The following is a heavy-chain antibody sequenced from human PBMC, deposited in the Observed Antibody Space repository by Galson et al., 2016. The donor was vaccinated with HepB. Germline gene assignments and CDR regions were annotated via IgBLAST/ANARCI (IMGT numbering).Heavy chain of an antibody. CDR1: GYTFTAYT. J-gene: IGHJ5*02. CDR3: ARENQQLSVGFDP. D-gene: IGHD2-2*01. V-gene: IGHV1-3*01. Sequence: SVKVSCKASGYTFTAYTIHWVRQAPGQRLEWMGWINPGNANTKYFQNFKGRATITRDTSTNTAYMELSSLRSEDTAVYYCARENQQLSVGFDPWGQGTLVAVSS. CDR2: INPGNANT.